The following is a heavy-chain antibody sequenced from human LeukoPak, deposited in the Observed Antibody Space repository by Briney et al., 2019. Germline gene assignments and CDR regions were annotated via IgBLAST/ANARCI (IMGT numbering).Heavy chain of an antibody. CDR2: IRYDGSNK. CDR1: GFTFSSYA. J-gene: IGHJ4*02. D-gene: IGHD6-13*01. CDR3: AKGGSSWYHFDY. V-gene: IGHV3-30*02. Sequence: GGSLRLSCAASGFTFSSYAMSWVRQAPGKGLEWVAFIRYDGSNKYYADSVKGRFTISRDNSKNTLYLQMNSLRAEDTAVYYCAKGGSSWYHFDYWGQGTLVTVSS.